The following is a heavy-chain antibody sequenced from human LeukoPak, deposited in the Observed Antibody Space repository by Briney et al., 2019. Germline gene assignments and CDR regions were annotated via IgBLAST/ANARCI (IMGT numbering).Heavy chain of an antibody. CDR2: ISGSGGST. CDR1: GFTFSSYA. D-gene: IGHD3-3*01. CDR3: AKDQITIFGVVIIAPDFDY. V-gene: IGHV3-23*01. J-gene: IGHJ4*02. Sequence: GGSLRLSCAASGFTFSSYAMSWVRQAPGKGLEWVSAISGSGGSTYYADSVKGRFTISRDNSKNTLYLQMNSLRAEDTAVYYCAKDQITIFGVVIIAPDFDYWGQGTLVTVSS.